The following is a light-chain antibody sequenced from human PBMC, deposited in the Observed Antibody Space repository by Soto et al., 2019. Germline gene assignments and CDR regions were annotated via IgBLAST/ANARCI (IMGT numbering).Light chain of an antibody. CDR2: HAS. V-gene: IGKV1-33*01. CDR1: HDIRKY. J-gene: IGKJ5*01. Sequence: DIQMTQSASSMSASVGNRFTITCQARHDIRKYLNWYQQKPGKAPRLLIYHASNMEKGVPSRFTSSGSGTDSIFTISSLLPEDIETYYCQQYEDFPITFGQGTRLEIK. CDR3: QQYEDFPIT.